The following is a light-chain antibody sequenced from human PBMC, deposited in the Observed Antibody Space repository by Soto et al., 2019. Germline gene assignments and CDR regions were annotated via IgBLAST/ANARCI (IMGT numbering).Light chain of an antibody. CDR2: DAS. V-gene: IGKV3-15*01. CDR1: QSVSSG. CDR3: RHYNNWPPET. Sequence: EIVMTQSPATLSVSPGERATLSCRASQSVSSGLAWYQQKRGQAPRLLIYDASTRATGIPARFSGSGSGTEFNLTISSLQSEDFAIYYCRHYNNWPPETFGQGTKVDIK. J-gene: IGKJ1*01.